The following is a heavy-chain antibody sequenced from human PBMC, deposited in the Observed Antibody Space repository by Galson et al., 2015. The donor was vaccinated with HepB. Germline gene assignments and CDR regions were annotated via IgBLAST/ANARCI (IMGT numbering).Heavy chain of an antibody. CDR2: ISSSSSYT. Sequence: SLRLSCAASGFTFSDYYMSWIRQAPGKGLEWVSYISSSSSYTNYADSVKGRFTISRDNAKNSLYLQMNSLRAEDTAVYYCARGPIKYYDFWSGSHAWFDPWGQGTLVTVSS. J-gene: IGHJ5*02. V-gene: IGHV3-11*06. CDR1: GFTFSDYY. CDR3: ARGPIKYYDFWSGSHAWFDP. D-gene: IGHD3-3*01.